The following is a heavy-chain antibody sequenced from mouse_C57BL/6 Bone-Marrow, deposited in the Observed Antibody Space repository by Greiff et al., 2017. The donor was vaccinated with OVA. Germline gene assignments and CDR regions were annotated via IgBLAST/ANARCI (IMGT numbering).Heavy chain of an antibody. CDR1: GYTFTDYN. V-gene: IGHV1-22*01. J-gene: IGHJ2*01. D-gene: IGHD1-1*01. CDR3: ARDYYGSSYVFDY. CDR2: INPNNGGT. Sequence: EVQLQQSGPELVKPGASVEMSCKASGYTFTDYNMHWVKQSHGKSLEWIGYINPNNGGTSYNQKFKGKATLTVNKSSSTAYMELRSLTSEDSAVYYCARDYYGSSYVFDYWGQGTTLTVSS.